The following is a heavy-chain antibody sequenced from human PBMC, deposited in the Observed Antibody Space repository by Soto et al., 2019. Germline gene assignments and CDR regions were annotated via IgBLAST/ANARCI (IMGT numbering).Heavy chain of an antibody. CDR1: GFTFSDYS. D-gene: IGHD3-22*01. J-gene: IGHJ4*02. Sequence: GGSLRLSCAASGFTFSDYSMKWVRQAPGKGLEWVSSISSTSTYIFYADSVKGRITNSKDNAKNSLYLQMNRLRAEDTAVYHCAKILYDSYTSPLDYWGQGT. CDR3: AKILYDSYTSPLDY. CDR2: ISSTSTYI. V-gene: IGHV3-21*01.